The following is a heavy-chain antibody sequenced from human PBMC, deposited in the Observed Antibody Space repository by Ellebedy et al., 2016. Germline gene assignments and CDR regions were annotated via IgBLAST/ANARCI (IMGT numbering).Heavy chain of an antibody. Sequence: GGSLRLSCAASGFTFSDYWMSWVRQAPGKGLEWVASIKQDGSEKYYVDSVKGRFTISRDNAKMSVYLQMNSLRAEDTAVYYCARETMIRGMYYFDFWGQGTLVTVSS. CDR2: IKQDGSEK. CDR1: GFTFSDYW. D-gene: IGHD3-10*01. CDR3: ARETMIRGMYYFDF. V-gene: IGHV3-7*01. J-gene: IGHJ4*02.